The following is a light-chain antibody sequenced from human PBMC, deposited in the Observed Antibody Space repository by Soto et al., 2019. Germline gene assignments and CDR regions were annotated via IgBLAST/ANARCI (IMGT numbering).Light chain of an antibody. Sequence: IQLTQSPSSLSASVGDRVTLTCRASQGITSYLAWYQQKPGKAPELLIYGASTLQSGVPSRFSGSGSGTDFTLTISSLQPEDFATYYCQQLNDYPITFCQGTRLEIK. J-gene: IGKJ5*01. CDR1: QGITSY. CDR2: GAS. CDR3: QQLNDYPIT. V-gene: IGKV1-9*01.